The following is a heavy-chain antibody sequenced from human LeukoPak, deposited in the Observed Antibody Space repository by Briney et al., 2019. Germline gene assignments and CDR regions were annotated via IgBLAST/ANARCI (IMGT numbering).Heavy chain of an antibody. CDR1: GYTFXSYD. Sequence: XXXXGYTFXSYDINWVRQATGQGLEWMGWMNPNSGNTGYAQKFQGRVTITADESTSTAYMELSSLRSEDTAVYYCXXXXXXXXXXXTXXXXXWXXPWGQGTLVTVSS. V-gene: IGHV1-8*01. J-gene: IGHJ5*02. CDR3: XXXXXXXXXXXTXXXXXWXXP. CDR2: MNPNSGNT.